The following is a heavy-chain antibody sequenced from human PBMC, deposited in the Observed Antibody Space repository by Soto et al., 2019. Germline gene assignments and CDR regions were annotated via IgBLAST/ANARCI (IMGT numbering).Heavy chain of an antibody. CDR1: GGTFSSYA. CDR2: IIPIFGTA. D-gene: IGHD1-1*01. CDR3: ARVTIGTYYFDY. V-gene: IGHV1-69*13. J-gene: IGHJ4*02. Sequence: SVKVSCKASGGTFSSYAISWLRQAPGQGLEWMGGIIPIFGTANYAQKFQGRVTITADESTSTAYMELSSLRSEDTAVYYCARVTIGTYYFDYWGQGTLVTVS.